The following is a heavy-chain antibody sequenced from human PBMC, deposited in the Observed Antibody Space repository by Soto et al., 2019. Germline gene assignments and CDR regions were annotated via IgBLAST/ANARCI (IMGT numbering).Heavy chain of an antibody. D-gene: IGHD6-19*01. CDR1: GLSITDSKMG. CDR3: ARRHLAVAVSPWFDP. V-gene: IGHV2-26*01. CDR2: IDSSGEK. J-gene: IGHJ5*02. Sequence: QVTLKESGPVLVKPTETLTLRCTVSGLSITDSKMGVSWIRQSPGQPLEWLAHIDSSGEKSYRTFLKSRLAISKDTSKSQIVLTRTNMDPADTATYYCARRHLAVAVSPWFDPWGQGIPGTVSS.